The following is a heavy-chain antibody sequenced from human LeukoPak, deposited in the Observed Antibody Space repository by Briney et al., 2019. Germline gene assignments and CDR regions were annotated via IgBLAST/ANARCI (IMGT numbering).Heavy chain of an antibody. V-gene: IGHV4-39*01. D-gene: IGHD6-19*01. CDR1: GGSIPTIY. J-gene: IGHJ5*02. CDR2: VFYSGRT. CDR3: ARAKAVAGPGGFDP. Sequence: SETLSLTCTVSGGSIPTIYWGWIRQPPGKGLEWIGSVFYSGRTYYNPSLKSRVTIFVDPSKNQFSLNLRSVTAADTAVYYCARAKAVAGPGGFDPWGQGTLVTVSS.